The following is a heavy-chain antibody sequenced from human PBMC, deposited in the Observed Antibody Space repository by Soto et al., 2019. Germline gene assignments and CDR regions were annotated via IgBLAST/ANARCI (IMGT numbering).Heavy chain of an antibody. CDR2: ISAYNGNT. V-gene: IGHV1-18*01. CDR1: GYTFTSYG. Sequence: ASVQVSCKASGYTFTSYGISWVRQAPGQGLEWMGWISAYNGNTNYAQKLQGRVTMTTDTSTSTAYMELRSLRAEDTAVYYCAKSLELGGRWGCFDSWGQGTQVTVSS. CDR3: AKSLELGGRWGCFDS. J-gene: IGHJ4*02. D-gene: IGHD1-7*01.